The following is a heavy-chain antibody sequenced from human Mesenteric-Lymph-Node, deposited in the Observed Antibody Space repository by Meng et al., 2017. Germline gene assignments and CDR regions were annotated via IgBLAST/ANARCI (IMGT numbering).Heavy chain of an antibody. J-gene: IGHJ4*02. CDR3: ARVEVGITSGDY. CDR2: IIPIFGTA. Sequence: VEFGAEVMKPWASVKVFRTASRGPFSSDAISAVRQAPGQGLEWMGGIIPIFGTANYAQKFQGRVTITADKSTSTAYMELSSLRSEDTAVYYCARVEVGITSGDYWGQGTLVTVSS. CDR1: RGPFSSDA. V-gene: IGHV1-69*06. D-gene: IGHD1-26*01.